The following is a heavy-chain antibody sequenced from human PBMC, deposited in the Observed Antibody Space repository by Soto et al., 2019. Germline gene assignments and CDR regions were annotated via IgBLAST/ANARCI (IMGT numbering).Heavy chain of an antibody. Sequence: EVQLLESGGGLVQPGGSLRLSCAASGFTFSSYAMRWVRQAPGKWLEWVSAISGSGGSTYYADSVKGRFTISRDNSKNTLYLQMNSLRAEDTAVYYCARRGSGSYYDCWGQGTLVTVSS. CDR1: GFTFSSYA. CDR2: ISGSGGST. D-gene: IGHD1-26*01. V-gene: IGHV3-23*01. CDR3: ARRGSGSYYDC. J-gene: IGHJ4*02.